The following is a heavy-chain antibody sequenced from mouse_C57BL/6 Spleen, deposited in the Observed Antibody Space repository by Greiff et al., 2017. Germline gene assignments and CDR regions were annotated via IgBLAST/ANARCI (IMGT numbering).Heavy chain of an antibody. CDR1: GYTFTGYW. CDR2: LLPGSGSI. CDR3: AEGRVDYDYDDAALFAY. J-gene: IGHJ3*01. V-gene: IGHV1-9*01. D-gene: IGHD2-4*01. Sequence: VKLMESGAELMKPGASVKLSCKATGYTFTGYWIAWVKQSPGHGLEWVGELLPGSGSINYTDTVKGQATFSTDTSSNTPYMQLSRLTTEDSAIYYCAEGRVDYDYDDAALFAYWGQGTLVTVSA.